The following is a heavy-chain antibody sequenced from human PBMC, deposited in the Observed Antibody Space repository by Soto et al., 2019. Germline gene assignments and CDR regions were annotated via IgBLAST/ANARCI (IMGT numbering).Heavy chain of an antibody. CDR2: IYTGGGT. CDR3: ARDGSGH. CDR1: GLTVSTNP. Sequence: EVQLVESGGGLVQPGGSLRLSCAASGLTVSTNPMSWVRQAPGKGLEWVSVIYTGGGTHYADSVKGRFTISRDNSKNRVNLQMNSRRPEDTEVYYCARDGSGHGGKGPLSTVPS. V-gene: IGHV3-66*01. J-gene: IGHJ4*02.